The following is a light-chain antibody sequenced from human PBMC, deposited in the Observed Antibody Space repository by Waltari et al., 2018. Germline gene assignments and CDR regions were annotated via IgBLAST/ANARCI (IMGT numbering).Light chain of an antibody. V-gene: IGKV3-15*01. J-gene: IGKJ1*01. CDR1: QSVDSN. CDR2: GAS. CDR3: QQYNNWPQT. Sequence: EIVMTQSPATLSVSPGERATLSCRASQSVDSNLAWYQQKPGQAPRLLFYGASTRATGIPARFSGSGSGTEFTLTISSLQSEDFAVYYCQQYNNWPQTFGQGTKVEIK.